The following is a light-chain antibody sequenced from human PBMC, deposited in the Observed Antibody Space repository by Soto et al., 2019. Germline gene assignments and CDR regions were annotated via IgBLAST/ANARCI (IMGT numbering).Light chain of an antibody. Sequence: DIQMTQSPSTLSASVGDRVTITCRASQSISSWLAWYQQKPGKAPKLLIYKASTLESGVTSRFSGSGSGTEFTLTISSLQPDDFATYYCQHYNSYPITFVPGTKVDIK. J-gene: IGKJ3*01. CDR2: KAS. CDR3: QHYNSYPIT. CDR1: QSISSW. V-gene: IGKV1-5*03.